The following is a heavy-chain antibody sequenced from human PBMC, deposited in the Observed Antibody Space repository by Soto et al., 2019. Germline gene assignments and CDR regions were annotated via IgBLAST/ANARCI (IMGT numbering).Heavy chain of an antibody. D-gene: IGHD2-8*01. CDR3: AGNIVLRFVWFDP. CDR1: GGTFSSYA. Sequence: SVKVSCKASGGTFSSYAISWVRQAPGQGLEWMGGIIPIFGTANYAQKFQGRVTITADESTSTVYVELSSLRSEDTAVYYCAGNIVLRFVWFDPWGQGTLVTVSS. J-gene: IGHJ5*02. V-gene: IGHV1-69*13. CDR2: IIPIFGTA.